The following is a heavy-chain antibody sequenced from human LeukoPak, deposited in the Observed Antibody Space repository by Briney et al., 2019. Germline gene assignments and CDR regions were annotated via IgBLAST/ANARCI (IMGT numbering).Heavy chain of an antibody. J-gene: IGHJ4*02. D-gene: IGHD2-2*01. Sequence: GESLKISCKVSGYSLSSYWIAWVRQMPGKGLEWMGIIYPGDSDTRYSPPFQGQVTISADKSISTAYLHWTSLKASDTAMYYCATLIPAAGNYYFDYWGQGTLVTVSS. V-gene: IGHV5-51*01. CDR1: GYSLSSYW. CDR2: IYPGDSDT. CDR3: ATLIPAAGNYYFDY.